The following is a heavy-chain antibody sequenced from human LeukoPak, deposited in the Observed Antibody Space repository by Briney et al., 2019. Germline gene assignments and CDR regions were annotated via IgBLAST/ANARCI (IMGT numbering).Heavy chain of an antibody. CDR2: INPNSGGT. J-gene: IGHJ5*02. Sequence: GASVKVSCKASGYTFTGYYMHWVRQAPGQGLEWMGWINPNSGGTNYAQKFQGRVTMTRDTSISTAYMELSRLRSDDTAVYYCAREHYYDSSGYQAWFDPWGQGTLVTVSS. CDR3: AREHYYDSSGYQAWFDP. V-gene: IGHV1-2*02. D-gene: IGHD3-22*01. CDR1: GYTFTGYY.